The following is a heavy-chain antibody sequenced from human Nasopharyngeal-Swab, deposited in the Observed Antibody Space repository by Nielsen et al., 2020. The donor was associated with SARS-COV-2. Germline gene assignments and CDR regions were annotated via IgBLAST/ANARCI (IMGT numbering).Heavy chain of an antibody. J-gene: IGHJ4*02. V-gene: IGHV1-18*01. CDR2: ISAYNGNT. CDR3: ARVGAMVRGVIIPNPIDY. CDR1: GYTFTSYG. Sequence: ASAKVSCKASGYTFTSYGISWLRQAPAQGLEWMGWISAYNGNTNYAQKLQGRVTMTTDTSTSTAYMELRSLRSDDTAVYYCARVGAMVRGVIIPNPIDYWGQGTLITVSS. D-gene: IGHD3-10*01.